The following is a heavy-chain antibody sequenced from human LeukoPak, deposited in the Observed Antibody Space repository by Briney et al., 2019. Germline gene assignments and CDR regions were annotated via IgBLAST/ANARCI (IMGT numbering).Heavy chain of an antibody. CDR3: ARGYYGSGSYWFDP. J-gene: IGHJ5*02. Sequence: GASVKVSCKASGYTFTGYYMHWVRQAPGQGLEWMGWINPNSGGTNYAQKFQGRVTMTRDTSISTAYMELSRLRSDDTAVYYCARGYYGSGSYWFDPWGQGTLVTVSS. CDR1: GYTFTGYY. CDR2: INPNSGGT. V-gene: IGHV1-2*02. D-gene: IGHD3-10*01.